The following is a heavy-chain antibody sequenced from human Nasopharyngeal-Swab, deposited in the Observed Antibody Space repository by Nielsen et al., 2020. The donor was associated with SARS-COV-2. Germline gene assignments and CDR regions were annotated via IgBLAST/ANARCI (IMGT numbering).Heavy chain of an antibody. CDR3: ASPRGYYDSSGAFDY. D-gene: IGHD3-22*01. J-gene: IGHJ4*02. Sequence: GESLKISCAASGFTFSSYSMNWVRQAPGKGLERVSSISSSSSYIYYADSVKGRFTISRDNAKNSLYLQMNSLRAEDTAVYYCASPRGYYDSSGAFDYWGQGTLVTVSS. V-gene: IGHV3-21*01. CDR1: GFTFSSYS. CDR2: ISSSSSYI.